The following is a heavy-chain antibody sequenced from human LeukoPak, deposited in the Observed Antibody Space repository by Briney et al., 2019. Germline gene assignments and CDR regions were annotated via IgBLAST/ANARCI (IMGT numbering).Heavy chain of an antibody. CDR1: GFTFSSYA. V-gene: IGHV3-23*01. Sequence: GGSLRLACAASGFTFSSYAMNWVRQAPGKGLEWVSAISDSGGSTYSANSVKGRFTISRYNSKNTLYLQINSLGGEDTALYFCSRCLLLRSQFYAPFDLLGQGTLVTVSS. J-gene: IGHJ4*02. CDR3: SRCLLLRSQFYAPFDL. D-gene: IGHD3-16*01. CDR2: ISDSGGST.